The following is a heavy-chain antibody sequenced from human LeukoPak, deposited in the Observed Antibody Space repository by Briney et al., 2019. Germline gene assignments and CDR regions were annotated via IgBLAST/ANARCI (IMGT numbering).Heavy chain of an antibody. D-gene: IGHD2-15*01. J-gene: IGHJ6*02. Sequence: ASVKVSCKASGYTFTSYGMSWVRQAPGQGLEWMGWISAYNGNTNYAQKLQGRVTMTTDTSTSTAYMELRSLRSDDTAVYYCARDPPRIVVVVAATNYYGMDVWGQGTTVTVSS. V-gene: IGHV1-18*01. CDR3: ARDPPRIVVVVAATNYYGMDV. CDR2: ISAYNGNT. CDR1: GYTFTSYG.